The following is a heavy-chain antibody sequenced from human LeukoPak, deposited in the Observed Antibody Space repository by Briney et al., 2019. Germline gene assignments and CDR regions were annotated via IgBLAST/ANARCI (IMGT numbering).Heavy chain of an antibody. D-gene: IGHD1-26*01. V-gene: IGHV3-23*01. Sequence: PGGSLRLSCAASGFTFSTYGMSWVRQAPGKGLEWVSGISTSGGSTYYADSVKGRFTISRDNSKNTLYLQMSSLRAEDTAVYYCAKHYAGGSFGYWGQGTLVTVSS. CDR3: AKHYAGGSFGY. CDR2: ISTSGGST. J-gene: IGHJ4*02. CDR1: GFTFSTYG.